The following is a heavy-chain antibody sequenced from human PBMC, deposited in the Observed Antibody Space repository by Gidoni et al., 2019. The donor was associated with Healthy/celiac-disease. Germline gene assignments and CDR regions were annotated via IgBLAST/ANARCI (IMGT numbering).Heavy chain of an antibody. Sequence: QVQLVQSGAGEKTPGASVKVSCKDCGYTFTSYDINWVRQATVHGLEWMGWINPTSGNTGYAQKFQGRVTMTRNTSISTAYMELSSLRSEDTAVYYCARGRKWSQNCWGQGTLVTVSS. D-gene: IGHD2-15*01. CDR1: GYTFTSYD. CDR3: ARGRKWSQNC. CDR2: INPTSGNT. J-gene: IGHJ4*02. V-gene: IGHV1-8*01.